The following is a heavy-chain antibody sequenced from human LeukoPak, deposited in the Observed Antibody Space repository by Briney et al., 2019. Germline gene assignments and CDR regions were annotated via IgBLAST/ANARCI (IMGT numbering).Heavy chain of an antibody. D-gene: IGHD3-22*01. V-gene: IGHV1-46*01. CDR2: INPSGGST. J-gene: IGHJ4*02. CDR1: GYTFITYY. Sequence: GASVKVSCKASGYTFITYYMHWVRQAPGQGLEWMGIINPSGGSTSSAQKFQGRVTVTRDMATSTVYMELSRLRSEDTAVYYCARVGYYESSGYYEYWGQGTLVTVSS. CDR3: ARVGYYESSGYYEY.